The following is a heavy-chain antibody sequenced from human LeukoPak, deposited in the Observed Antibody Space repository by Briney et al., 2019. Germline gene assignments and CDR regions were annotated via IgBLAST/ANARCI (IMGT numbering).Heavy chain of an antibody. D-gene: IGHD6-13*01. V-gene: IGHV4-59*01. CDR1: GGSISSYY. J-gene: IGHJ2*01. Sequence: PSETLSLTCTVSGGSISSYYWSWIRLPPGKGLEWIGYIYYSGSTNYNPSLKSRVTISVDTSKNQFSLKLSSVTAADTAVYYCARDKGLAAAGHWYFDLWGRGTLVTVSS. CDR2: IYYSGST. CDR3: ARDKGLAAAGHWYFDL.